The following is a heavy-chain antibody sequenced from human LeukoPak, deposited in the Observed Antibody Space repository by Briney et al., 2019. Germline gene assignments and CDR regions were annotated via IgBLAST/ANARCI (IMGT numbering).Heavy chain of an antibody. CDR1: GGSITSYC. CDR3: ARDRGTDGSDQLDP. CDR2: ICSSGST. Sequence: SETLSLTCTVSGGSITSYCWIWIRQSAGKGLEWIGRICSSGSTVYNPSLKSRATISSDMSNNQFSLKMSSVTAADTAVYYCARDRGTDGSDQLDPWGQGILVTVSS. J-gene: IGHJ5*02. D-gene: IGHD3-10*01. V-gene: IGHV4-4*07.